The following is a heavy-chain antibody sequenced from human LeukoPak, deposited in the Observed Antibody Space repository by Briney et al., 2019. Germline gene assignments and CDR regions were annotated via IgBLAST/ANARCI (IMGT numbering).Heavy chain of an antibody. J-gene: IGHJ4*02. CDR2: ISYEGSNE. V-gene: IGHV3-30*18. D-gene: IGHD3-22*01. CDR3: AKDGKEYYSDSSGFSDY. Sequence: PGRSLRLSCAASGFTFSSYGMHWVRQAPGKGLEWVAVISYEGSNEFYADSVKGRFTVSRDNSKKTLNLQMNSLRVEDTAVYYCAKDGKEYYSDSSGFSDYWGQGTLVTVSS. CDR1: GFTFSSYG.